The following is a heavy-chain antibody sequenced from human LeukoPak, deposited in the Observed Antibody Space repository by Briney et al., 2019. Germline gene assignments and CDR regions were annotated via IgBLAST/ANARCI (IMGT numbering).Heavy chain of an antibody. J-gene: IGHJ6*02. CDR1: GGSFSGYY. CDR2: INHSGST. Sequence: PSETLSPTCAVYGGSFSGYYWSWIRQPPGKGLEWIGEINHSGSTNYNPSLKSRVTISVDTSKNQFSLKLSSVTAADTAVYYCARGLRHRGFWSGYPSRVYYYGMDVWGQGTTVTVSS. CDR3: ARGLRHRGFWSGYPSRVYYYGMDV. V-gene: IGHV4-34*01. D-gene: IGHD3-3*01.